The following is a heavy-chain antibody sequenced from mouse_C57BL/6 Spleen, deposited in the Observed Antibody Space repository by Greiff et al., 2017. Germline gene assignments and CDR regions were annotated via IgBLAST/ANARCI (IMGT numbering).Heavy chain of an antibody. CDR1: GYTFTDYY. J-gene: IGHJ4*01. CDR3: AREGDGYYYAMDY. V-gene: IGHV1-19*01. Sequence: VQLKQSGPVLVKPGASVKMSCKASGYTFTDYYMNWVKQSHGKSLEWIGVINPYNGGTSYNQKFKGKATLTVDKSSSTAYMELNSLTSEDSAVYYCAREGDGYYYAMDYWGQGTSVTVSS. D-gene: IGHD2-3*01. CDR2: INPYNGGT.